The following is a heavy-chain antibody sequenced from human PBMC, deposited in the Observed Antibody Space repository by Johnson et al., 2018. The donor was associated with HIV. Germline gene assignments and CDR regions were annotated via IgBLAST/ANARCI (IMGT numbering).Heavy chain of an antibody. CDR2: ISGSGGST. CDR1: GFTFSSYA. Sequence: VQLVESGGGVVQPGRSLRLSCAASGFTFSSYAMSWVRQAPGKGLEWVSAISGSGGSTYYADSVKGRFTISRDNSKNTRYLQMNSLRAEDTAVYYCAKVDDYGDWGGAFDIWGQGTMVTVSS. V-gene: IGHV3-23*04. J-gene: IGHJ3*02. D-gene: IGHD4-17*01. CDR3: AKVDDYGDWGGAFDI.